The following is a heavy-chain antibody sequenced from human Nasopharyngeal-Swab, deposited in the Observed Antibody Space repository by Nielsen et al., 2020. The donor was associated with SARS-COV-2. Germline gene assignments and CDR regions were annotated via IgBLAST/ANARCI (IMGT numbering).Heavy chain of an antibody. J-gene: IGHJ6*02. Sequence: SLRLSCAASRLTFADYAMHWVRQAPAKGLEWVSGTSWNSGSIGYADSVKARFTISRDNAKNSLYLQMNSLRAEDTALYYCAKIQGYYYGMDVWGQGTTVTVSS. CDR2: TSWNSGSI. CDR3: AKIQGYYYGMDV. V-gene: IGHV3-9*01. CDR1: RLTFADYA.